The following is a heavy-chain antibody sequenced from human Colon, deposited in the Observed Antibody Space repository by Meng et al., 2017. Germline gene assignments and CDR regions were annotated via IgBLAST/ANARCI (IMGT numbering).Heavy chain of an antibody. V-gene: IGHV3-48*03. CDR3: AGKKPGTVYFDP. J-gene: IGHJ5*02. CDR1: GFTFSDYE. Sequence: GESLKISCAASGFTFSDYEMNWIRQAPGKGLEWVAYIRDSDTPIYYADSVRGRFTISRDNAQNSVHLQMSGLRAEDTALYYCAGKKPGTVYFDPWGQGTLVTVSS. D-gene: IGHD5/OR15-5a*01. CDR2: IRDSDTPI.